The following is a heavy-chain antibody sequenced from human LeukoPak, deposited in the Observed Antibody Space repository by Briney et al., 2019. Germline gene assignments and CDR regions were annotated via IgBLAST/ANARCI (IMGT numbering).Heavy chain of an antibody. J-gene: IGHJ5*02. D-gene: IGHD6-19*01. CDR3: ARDLVRAVAGCWFDP. Sequence: GASGKVSCKASGYTFTGYYMHWVRQAPGQGLEWMGWINPNSGGTNYAQKFQGRVTMTRDTSISTAYMELSRLRSDDTAVYYCARDLVRAVAGCWFDPWGQGTLVTVSS. V-gene: IGHV1-2*02. CDR1: GYTFTGYY. CDR2: INPNSGGT.